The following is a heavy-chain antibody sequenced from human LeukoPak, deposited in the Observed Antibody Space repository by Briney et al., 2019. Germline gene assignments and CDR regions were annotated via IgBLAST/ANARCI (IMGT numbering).Heavy chain of an antibody. D-gene: IGHD2-21*01. V-gene: IGHV1-2*02. CDR1: GYSFTDYY. Sequence: ASVKVSCKTSGYSFTDYYMHWVRQAPGQGVEWMGWINPNSGGTSSAQKFQGRVTMTRDTSISTVYMEVSWLTSDDTAIYYCARADRLHGGPYLIGPWGQGTLVTVSS. J-gene: IGHJ5*02. CDR3: ARADRLHGGPYLIGP. CDR2: INPNSGGT.